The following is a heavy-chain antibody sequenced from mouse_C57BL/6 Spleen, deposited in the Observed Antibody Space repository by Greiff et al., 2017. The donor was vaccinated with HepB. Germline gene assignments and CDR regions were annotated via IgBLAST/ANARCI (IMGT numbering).Heavy chain of an antibody. CDR2: IHPYNGGT. Sequence: EVQLPQSGPVLVPPGASVKMSCKASGYTSTDYYMNWVKQSHGKSLEWIVVIHPYNGGTSYNQKFKGKATLTVDKSASPAYMELNSLTSYDSAVYDCARVPIHDGKVGYYFDNWGQGTTLTVSS. J-gene: IGHJ2*01. D-gene: IGHD1-3*01. V-gene: IGHV1-19*01. CDR3: ARVPIHDGKVGYYFDN. CDR1: GYTSTDYY.